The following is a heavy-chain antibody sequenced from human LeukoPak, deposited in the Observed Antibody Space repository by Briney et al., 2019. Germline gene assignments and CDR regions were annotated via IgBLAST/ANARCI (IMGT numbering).Heavy chain of an antibody. CDR1: GFTFSSYA. D-gene: IGHD5-12*01. Sequence: GGSLRLSCAASGFTFSSYAMSWVRQAPGKGLEWVSAISGSGGSTYYADSVKGRFTISRDNSKNTLYLQMNSLRAEDTAVYYCAKDHLWAYSAYDIGYWGQGTLVTVSS. CDR3: AKDHLWAYSAYDIGY. V-gene: IGHV3-23*01. CDR2: ISGSGGST. J-gene: IGHJ4*02.